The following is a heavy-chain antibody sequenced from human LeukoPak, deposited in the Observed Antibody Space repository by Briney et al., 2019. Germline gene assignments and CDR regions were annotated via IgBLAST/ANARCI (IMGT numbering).Heavy chain of an antibody. V-gene: IGHV3-23*01. CDR3: AKRRGLELLYYYYMDV. J-gene: IGHJ6*03. CDR2: ISGSGGST. Sequence: GTLRLSCAASGFTFSSYAMSWVRQAPGKGLEWVSAISGSGGSTYYADSVKGRFTISRDNSKNTLYLQMNSLRAEDTAVYYCAKRRGLELLYYYYMDVWGKGTTVTVSS. CDR1: GFTFSSYA. D-gene: IGHD1-7*01.